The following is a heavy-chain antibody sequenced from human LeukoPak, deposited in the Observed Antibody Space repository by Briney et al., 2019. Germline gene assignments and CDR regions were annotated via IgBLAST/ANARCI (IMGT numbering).Heavy chain of an antibody. V-gene: IGHV3-7*01. CDR2: IKQDGSEK. CDR3: ARDEYDSGGYYHPFDD. J-gene: IGHJ4*02. Sequence: PGGSLRLSCAASGITFSSYGMSWVRQAPGKGLEWVANIKQDGSEKHYVDSVKGRFTISRDNAKSSLFLQMNSLRVEDTAVYYCARDEYDSGGYYHPFDDWGQGTLVTVSS. CDR1: GITFSSYG. D-gene: IGHD3-22*01.